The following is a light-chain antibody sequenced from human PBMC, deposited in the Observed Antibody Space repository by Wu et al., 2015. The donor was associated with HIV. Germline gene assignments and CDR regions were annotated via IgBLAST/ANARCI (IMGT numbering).Light chain of an antibody. CDR3: QQGSSWPLT. V-gene: IGKV3-11*01. CDR2: GAS. CDR1: QSVSTY. Sequence: EIVLTQSPATQSLSPGDRATLSCRASQSVSTYLAWYQQKPGQAPRLLIYGASNRATGIPASFSGSGSGTDFTLTISSLEPEDFAVYYCQQGSSWPLTFGQGTRLEIK. J-gene: IGKJ5*01.